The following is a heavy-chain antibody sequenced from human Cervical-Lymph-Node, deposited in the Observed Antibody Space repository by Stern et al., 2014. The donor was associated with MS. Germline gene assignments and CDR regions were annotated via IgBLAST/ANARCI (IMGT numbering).Heavy chain of an antibody. V-gene: IGHV3-11*01. CDR1: GFDFSDYY. CDR2: ISHDGDTI. D-gene: IGHD6-13*01. CDR3: ARATPGTPAY. J-gene: IGHJ4*02. Sequence: DQLVESGGGSVKPGGSLRLSWAASGFDFSDYYMSWIRQAPGKGLEWVSYISHDGDTIYYADSVNGRFTVSRDNAKKSLSLQMSSLRADDTAVYYCARATPGTPAYWGQGTLVIVSS.